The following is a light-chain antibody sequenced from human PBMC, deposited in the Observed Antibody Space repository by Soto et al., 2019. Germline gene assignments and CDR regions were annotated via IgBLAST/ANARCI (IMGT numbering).Light chain of an antibody. CDR3: QQYYYWSPWT. V-gene: IGKV3-15*01. Sequence: EILIKKYPATLSVSPGQIAALFCRSIQSVSRNLAWHQQKPGQAPRLLIYGVSTRATGVPARFSASGSGTEFTLTISSLQSEDLAVYYCQQYYYWSPWTFGQGTEVDIK. CDR1: QSVSRN. CDR2: GVS. J-gene: IGKJ1*01.